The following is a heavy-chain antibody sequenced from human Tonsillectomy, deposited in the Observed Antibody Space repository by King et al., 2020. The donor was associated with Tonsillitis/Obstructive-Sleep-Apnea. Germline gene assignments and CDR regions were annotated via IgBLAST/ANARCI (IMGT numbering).Heavy chain of an antibody. J-gene: IGHJ6*03. CDR1: GFTFSSYA. Sequence: VQLVESGGGLVQPGGSLRLSCAASGFTFSSYAMHWVRQAPGKGLEYVSAISSNGGSTYYANSVKGRFTISRDNSKNTLYLQMGTLRADDMAVYYCAREDYYYYMDVWGNGTTVIVSS. CDR3: AREDYYYYMDV. V-gene: IGHV3-64*01. CDR2: ISSNGGST.